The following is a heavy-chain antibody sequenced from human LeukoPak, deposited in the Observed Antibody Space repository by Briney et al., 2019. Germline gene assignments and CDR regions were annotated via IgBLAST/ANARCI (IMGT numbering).Heavy chain of an antibody. CDR3: AKARWEPNFDY. V-gene: IGHV3-43*02. Sequence: GGSLRLSCAASGFTFEGYAMQWVGQGAGKSVEWVFFINDNAHIAYYGASVRVPFTVSRDNAKNSLYLQMNSLTTEDTALYYCAKARWEPNFDYWGQGTLVTVSS. CDR2: INDNAHIA. J-gene: IGHJ4*02. D-gene: IGHD1-26*01. CDR1: GFTFEGYA.